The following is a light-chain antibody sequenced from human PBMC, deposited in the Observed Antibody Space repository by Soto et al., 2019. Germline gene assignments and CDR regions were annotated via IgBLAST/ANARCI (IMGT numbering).Light chain of an antibody. CDR3: TSFTSSATYV. J-gene: IGLJ1*01. CDR2: EVN. V-gene: IGLV2-14*01. Sequence: QSALTQPASVSGSPGQSIIISCTGTSSDVGRYNYVSWYQQHPGKAPKLIIYEVNHRPSEISNRFSGSKSDNTASLTISGLQAEDEGDYYCTSFTSSATYVFGTGTKVTVL. CDR1: SSDVGRYNY.